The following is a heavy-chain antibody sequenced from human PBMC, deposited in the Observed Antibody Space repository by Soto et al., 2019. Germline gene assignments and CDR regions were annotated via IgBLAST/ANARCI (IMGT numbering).Heavy chain of an antibody. CDR3: ASPSYNWNDPWYYYYGMDV. J-gene: IGHJ6*02. D-gene: IGHD1-20*01. V-gene: IGHV1-69*13. CDR1: GGTFSSYA. CDR2: IIPIFGTA. Sequence: ASVKVSCKASGGTFSSYAISWVRQAPGQGLEWMGGIIPIFGTANYAQKFQGRVTITADESTSTAYMELSSLRSEDTAVYYCASPSYNWNDPWYYYYGMDVWGQGTTVTVSS.